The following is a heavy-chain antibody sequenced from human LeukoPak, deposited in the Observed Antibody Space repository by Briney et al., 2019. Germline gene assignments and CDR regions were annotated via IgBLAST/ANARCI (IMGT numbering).Heavy chain of an antibody. CDR3: ARHTLGDYYYYYMDV. D-gene: IGHD7-27*01. CDR1: GYSFTSYW. Sequence: GESLKISCKGSGYSFTSYWIGWVRQMPGKGLEWMGIIYPGDSDTRYSPSFQGQVTISADKSISTAYLQWSSLRASDSAIYYCARHTLGDYYYYYMDVWGKGTTVTVSS. J-gene: IGHJ6*03. CDR2: IYPGDSDT. V-gene: IGHV5-51*01.